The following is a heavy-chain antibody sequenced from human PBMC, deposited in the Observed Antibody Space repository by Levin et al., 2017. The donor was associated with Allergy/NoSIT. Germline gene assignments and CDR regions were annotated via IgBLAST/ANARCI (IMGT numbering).Heavy chain of an antibody. CDR1: GFTFSSYA. V-gene: IGHV3-30-3*01. D-gene: IGHD4-17*01. CDR2: ISYDGSNK. Sequence: GGSLRLSCAASGFTFSSYAMHWVRQAPGKGLEWVAVISYDGSNKYYADSVKGRFTISRDNSKNTLYLQMNSLRAEDTAVYYCARGGDYILTPSDEYFQHWGQGTLVTVAS. J-gene: IGHJ1*01. CDR3: ARGGDYILTPSDEYFQH.